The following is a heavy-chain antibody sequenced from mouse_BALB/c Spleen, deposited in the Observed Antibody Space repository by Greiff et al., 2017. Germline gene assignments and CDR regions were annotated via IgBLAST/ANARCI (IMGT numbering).Heavy chain of an antibody. CDR1: GFTFTAYY. CDR3: ARPYYGNYDGWYVDV. V-gene: IGHV7-3*02. J-gene: IGHJ1*01. Sequence: EVMLVESGGGLVQPGGSLRLSCATSGFTFTAYYMSWVRQPPGKALEWLGFIRNKANGYTTEYSASVKGRFTISRDNSQSILYLQMNTLRAEDSATYYGARPYYGNYDGWYVDVWGAGTTVTVSS. CDR2: IRNKANGYTT. D-gene: IGHD2-10*01.